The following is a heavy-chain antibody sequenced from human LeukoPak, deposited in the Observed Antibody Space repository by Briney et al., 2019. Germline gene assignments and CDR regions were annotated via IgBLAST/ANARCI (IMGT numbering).Heavy chain of an antibody. J-gene: IGHJ4*02. CDR3: ARDFPIRYSSGWWGGTIDY. V-gene: IGHV3-21*01. CDR2: ISSSSSYI. CDR1: GFTVSSNY. Sequence: KPGGSLRLSCAASGFTVSSNYMSWVRQAPGKGLEWVSSISSSSSYIYYADSVKSRFTISRDNAKNSLYLQMNSLRAEDTAVYYCARDFPIRYSSGWWGGTIDYWGQGTLVTVSS. D-gene: IGHD6-19*01.